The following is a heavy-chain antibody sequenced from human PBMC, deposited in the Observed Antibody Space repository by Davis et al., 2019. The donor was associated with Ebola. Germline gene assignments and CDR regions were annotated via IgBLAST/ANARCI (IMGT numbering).Heavy chain of an antibody. CDR1: GGSFSGYYW. D-gene: IGHD5-12*01. CDR2: INRDGSTT. CDR3: ARRGYSALD. V-gene: IGHV3-74*03. J-gene: IGHJ4*02. Sequence: HTSETLSLTCAAYGGSFSGYYWIHCVRQAPGKGLVWVSCINRDGSTTTYADSVKGRFTISRDNAKNSLYLQMNSLRAEDTAVYYCARRGYSALDWGQGTLVTVSS.